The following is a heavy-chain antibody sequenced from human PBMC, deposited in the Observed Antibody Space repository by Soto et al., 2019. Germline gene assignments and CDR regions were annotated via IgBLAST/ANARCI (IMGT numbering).Heavy chain of an antibody. CDR3: ARAGGMVRGVMFFDY. CDR2: INPSGGST. Sequence: QVQLVQSGAEVKKPGASVKVSCKASGYTFTSYYMHWVRQAPGQGLEWMGIINPSGGSTSYAQKFQGRVTMTRDTSTSTVYMELSSLRSEDTAVYYCARAGGMVRGVMFFDYWGQGTLVTVSS. J-gene: IGHJ4*02. D-gene: IGHD3-10*01. V-gene: IGHV1-46*03. CDR1: GYTFTSYY.